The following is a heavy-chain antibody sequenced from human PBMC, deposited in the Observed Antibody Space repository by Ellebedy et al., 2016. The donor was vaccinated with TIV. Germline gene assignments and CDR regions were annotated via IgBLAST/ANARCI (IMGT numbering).Heavy chain of an antibody. J-gene: IGHJ4*02. Sequence: LSLTCAASGFIFSSYSMNWVRRAPGKGLEWVSSISSSSSYIYYADSVKGRFTLSRDNAKNSLYLQMNSLRAEDTAVYYCAREFQDFWSGYFDYWGQGTLVTVSS. CDR3: AREFQDFWSGYFDY. CDR1: GFIFSSYS. CDR2: ISSSSSYI. V-gene: IGHV3-21*01. D-gene: IGHD3-3*01.